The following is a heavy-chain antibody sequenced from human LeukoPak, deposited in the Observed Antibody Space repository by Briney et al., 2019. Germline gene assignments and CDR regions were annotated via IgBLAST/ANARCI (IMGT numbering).Heavy chain of an antibody. CDR1: GYSISSGYY. Sequence: SETLSLTCTVSGYSISSGYYWGWIRQPPGKGLEWIGSIYHSGSTYDNPSLKSRVTTSVDTSKNQFSLSLNSVTAADTAVYYCARRRDGYNFGSFYFDYWGQGILVTVSS. V-gene: IGHV4-38-2*02. J-gene: IGHJ4*02. CDR3: ARRRDGYNFGSFYFDY. CDR2: IYHSGST. D-gene: IGHD5-24*01.